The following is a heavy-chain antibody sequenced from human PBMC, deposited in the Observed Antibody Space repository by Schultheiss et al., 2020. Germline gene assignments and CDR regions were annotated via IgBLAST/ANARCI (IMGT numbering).Heavy chain of an antibody. V-gene: IGHV3-11*01. CDR3: VRGWLNWFDP. CDR1: GFTFSDYY. D-gene: IGHD3-9*01. Sequence: GESLKIACAASGFTFSDYYMSWIRQAPGKGLEWVSYISSSGSTIYYADSVKGRFTISRDNAKNSLYLQMNSLRAEDTAVYYCVRGWLNWFDPWGQGTLVTVSS. J-gene: IGHJ5*02. CDR2: ISSSGSTI.